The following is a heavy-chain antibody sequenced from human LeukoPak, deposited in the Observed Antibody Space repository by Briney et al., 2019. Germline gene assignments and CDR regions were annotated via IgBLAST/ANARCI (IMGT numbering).Heavy chain of an antibody. CDR3: ARDDSWNFDY. Sequence: GGSLRLSCAASGFTVSSNYMSWVRQAPGKGLEWVAVISYDGSNKYYADSVKGRFTISRDNSKNTLYLQMNSLRAEDTAVYYCARDDSWNFDYWGQGTLVTVSS. J-gene: IGHJ4*02. V-gene: IGHV3-30-3*01. CDR2: ISYDGSNK. D-gene: IGHD2-21*02. CDR1: GFTVSSNY.